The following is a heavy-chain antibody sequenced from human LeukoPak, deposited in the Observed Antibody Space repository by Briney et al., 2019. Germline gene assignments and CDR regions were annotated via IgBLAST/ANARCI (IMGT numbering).Heavy chain of an antibody. D-gene: IGHD1-26*01. CDR3: ARAIWDGSRAEYFQH. CDR1: GGSISSSSYY. CDR2: IYYSGST. V-gene: IGHV4-39*07. Sequence: PSETLSLTCTVSGGSISSSSYYWGWIRQPPGKGLEWIGSIYYSGSTYYNPSLKSRVTISVDTSKNQFSLKLSSVTAADTAVYYCARAIWDGSRAEYFQHWGQGTLVTVSS. J-gene: IGHJ1*01.